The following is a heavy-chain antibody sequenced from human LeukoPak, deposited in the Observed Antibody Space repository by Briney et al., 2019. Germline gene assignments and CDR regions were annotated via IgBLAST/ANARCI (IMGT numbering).Heavy chain of an antibody. Sequence: ASVKVSCKASGYTFTSYDINWVRQAIGQGLEWMGWMNPNSGNTGYAQKFQGRVTMTRNTSISTAYMELSSLRSEDTAVYYCARGSELGNYYYYGMDVWGQGTTVTVSS. CDR3: ARGSELGNYYYYGMDV. CDR1: GYTFTSYD. CDR2: MNPNSGNT. D-gene: IGHD1-26*01. V-gene: IGHV1-8*01. J-gene: IGHJ6*02.